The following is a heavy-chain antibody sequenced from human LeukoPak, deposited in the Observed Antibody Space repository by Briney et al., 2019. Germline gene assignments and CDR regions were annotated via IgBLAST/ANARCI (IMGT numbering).Heavy chain of an antibody. CDR2: ISRSADNT. J-gene: IGHJ4*02. Sequence: GGSLRLSCAASGFTFSSYAMNWVRQAPGKGLEWASGISRSADNTCYTDSVKGRFTISRDNSKNTLYLQMSSLRAEDTAVYYCAKDLGNSFGYENVFDYWGQGTLVTVSS. CDR3: AKDLGNSFGYENVFDY. CDR1: GFTFSSYA. V-gene: IGHV3-23*01. D-gene: IGHD5-18*01.